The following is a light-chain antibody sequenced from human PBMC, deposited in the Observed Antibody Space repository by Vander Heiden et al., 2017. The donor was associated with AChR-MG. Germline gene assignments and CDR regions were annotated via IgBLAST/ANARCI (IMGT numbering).Light chain of an antibody. CDR3: QSYDSSLSGSV. CDR2: GNS. Sequence: QSVLTPPPSVSGAPGQRVTISCTGSSSNIGAGYDVHWYQQLPGTAPNLLINGNSNRPSGVPDRFSGSKSGTSASLAITGLQAEDEADYYCQSYDSSLSGSVFGGGTKLTVL. V-gene: IGLV1-40*01. J-gene: IGLJ2*01. CDR1: SSNIGAGYD.